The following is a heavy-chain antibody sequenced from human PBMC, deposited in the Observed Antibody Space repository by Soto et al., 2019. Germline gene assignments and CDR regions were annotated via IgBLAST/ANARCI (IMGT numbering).Heavy chain of an antibody. V-gene: IGHV4-59*02. CDR3: ARGPGASDYYFDY. D-gene: IGHD3-10*01. CDR1: GGSVSSYW. J-gene: IGHJ4*02. Sequence: SYTPSLTCRVSGGSVSSYWWSWIRQPPGKGLEWIGYIYYTGSTNYSPSLKGRVTISLDASKSQFSLKLTSVTAADTAVYYCARGPGASDYYFDYWGPGTLVTVSS. CDR2: IYYTGST.